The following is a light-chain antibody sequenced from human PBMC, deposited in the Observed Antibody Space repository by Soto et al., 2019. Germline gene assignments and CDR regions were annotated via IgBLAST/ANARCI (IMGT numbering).Light chain of an antibody. CDR1: QSVTLD. Sequence: EIVMTQSPATLSVSPGGSATLSCRASQSVTLDLAWYQQRPGQAPRLLIYAASTRATGVPARFSGSGSGTEFTHTISSLESEDFAVYYCQPYNHLESFGGGTKVEIK. J-gene: IGKJ4*01. CDR3: QPYNHLES. V-gene: IGKV3-15*01. CDR2: AAS.